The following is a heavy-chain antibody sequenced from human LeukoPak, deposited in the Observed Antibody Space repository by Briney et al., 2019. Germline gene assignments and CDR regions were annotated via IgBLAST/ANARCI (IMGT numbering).Heavy chain of an antibody. Sequence: GRSLGLSCAASGFTFSSYGMHWVRQAPGKGLEWVAVISYDGSNKYYADSVKGRFTISRDNSKNTLYLQMNSLRAEDTAVYYCAKDGPGYCSGGSCSYYFDYWGQGTLVTVSS. CDR2: ISYDGSNK. V-gene: IGHV3-30*18. J-gene: IGHJ4*02. CDR3: AKDGPGYCSGGSCSYYFDY. CDR1: GFTFSSYG. D-gene: IGHD2-15*01.